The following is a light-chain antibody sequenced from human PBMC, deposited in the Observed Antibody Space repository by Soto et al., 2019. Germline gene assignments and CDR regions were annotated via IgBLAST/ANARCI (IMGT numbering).Light chain of an antibody. J-gene: IGLJ1*01. CDR2: DVT. CDR1: SSDVGDYNY. Sequence: QSVLTQPHSVSGSPGQSVTISCTGSSSDVGDYNYVSWYQQHPGKTPKLMLFDVTKRPSGVPDRFSGSKSGSTASLTISGLRAGDEADYYCCSYAGRHTYVFGTGTKVTVL. CDR3: CSYAGRHTYV. V-gene: IGLV2-11*01.